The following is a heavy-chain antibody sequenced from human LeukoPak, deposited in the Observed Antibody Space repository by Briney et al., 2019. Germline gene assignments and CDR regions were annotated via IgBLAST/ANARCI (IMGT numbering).Heavy chain of an antibody. CDR1: GYFISSGYY. V-gene: IGHV4-38-2*02. D-gene: IGHD6-19*01. CDR2: IHHSGST. Sequence: SETLSLTCTVSGYFISSGYYWGWIRQPPGKGLQWIGSIHHSGSTYYNPSLKSRVTISVDTSKNQFSLKLSSVTAADTAVYYCARGSSGWEYYFDYWGQGTLVTVSS. CDR3: ARGSSGWEYYFDY. J-gene: IGHJ4*02.